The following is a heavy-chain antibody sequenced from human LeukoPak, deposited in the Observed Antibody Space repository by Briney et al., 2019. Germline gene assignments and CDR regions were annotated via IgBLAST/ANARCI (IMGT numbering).Heavy chain of an antibody. V-gene: IGHV4-38-2*02. J-gene: IGHJ3*02. Sequence: PSETLSLTCSVSGYSISSGYYWGWIRQPPGKGLEWIGSIYHSGSTYYDPSLKSRVTISVDTSKNQFSLKLSSVTAADTAVYYCARDQYYYDSSGYRPDAFDIWGQGTMVTVSS. CDR3: ARDQYYYDSSGYRPDAFDI. CDR1: GYSISSGYY. CDR2: IYHSGST. D-gene: IGHD3-22*01.